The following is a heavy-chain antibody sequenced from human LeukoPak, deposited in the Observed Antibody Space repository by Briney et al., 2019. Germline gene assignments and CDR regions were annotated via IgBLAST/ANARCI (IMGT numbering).Heavy chain of an antibody. CDR3: AKKGGYSYGDPFDY. V-gene: IGHV3-23*01. D-gene: IGHD5-18*01. CDR2: ISGGGGST. J-gene: IGHJ4*02. CDR1: GFTVTSNY. Sequence: GGSLRLSCAAPGFTVTSNYMSWVRQAPGKGLEWVSAISGGGGSTYYPDSVKARFTISRGNSRNTLYLQMNSLRAEDTAVYHCAKKGGYSYGDPFDYWGQGTLVTVSS.